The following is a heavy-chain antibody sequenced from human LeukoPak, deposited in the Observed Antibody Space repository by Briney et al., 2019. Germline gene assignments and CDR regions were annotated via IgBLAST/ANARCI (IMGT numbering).Heavy chain of an antibody. CDR3: ARVRVFSSSWHTNWFDP. V-gene: IGHV4-39*07. J-gene: IGHJ5*02. CDR1: GGSISSSSYY. Sequence: SETLSLTCTVSGGSISSSSYYWSWIRQPPGKGLEWIGEINHSGSTNYNPSLRSRVTISVDTSKNQFSLKLSSVTAADTAVYYCARVRVFSSSWHTNWFDPWGQGTLVTVSS. D-gene: IGHD6-13*01. CDR2: INHSGST.